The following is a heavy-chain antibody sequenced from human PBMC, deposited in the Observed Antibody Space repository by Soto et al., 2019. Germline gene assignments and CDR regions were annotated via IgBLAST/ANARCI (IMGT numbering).Heavy chain of an antibody. CDR2: INPSGGST. Sequence: ASVKVSCKASGYTFTSYYMHWVRQAPGQGLEWMGIINPSGGSTSYADSVKGRFTISRDNSKNTLYLQMNSLRAEDTAVYYCARATAPGGFSWFDPWGQGTLVTVSS. J-gene: IGHJ5*02. D-gene: IGHD3-16*01. CDR3: ARATAPGGFSWFDP. CDR1: GYTFTSYY. V-gene: IGHV1-46*04.